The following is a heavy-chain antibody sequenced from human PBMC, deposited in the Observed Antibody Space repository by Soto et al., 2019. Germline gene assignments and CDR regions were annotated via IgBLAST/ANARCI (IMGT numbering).Heavy chain of an antibody. CDR3: ATVPGRRSSSWYPIPYYYYGMDV. D-gene: IGHD6-13*01. V-gene: IGHV3-30-3*01. J-gene: IGHJ6*02. CDR2: IFYGGSNK. Sequence: GGSLETPXSGPGFTFRSYALAWGPPAPGKGPEWVGVIFYGGSNKYYGGPVKGPFPLSREHSKNTPYPQMNSLRAEDTGVFYFATVPGRRSSSWYPIPYYYYGMDVWGQGTTVTVSS. CDR1: GFTFRSYA.